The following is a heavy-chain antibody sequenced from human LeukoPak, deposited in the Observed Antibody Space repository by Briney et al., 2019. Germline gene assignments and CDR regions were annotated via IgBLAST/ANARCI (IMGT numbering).Heavy chain of an antibody. CDR2: IYYSGIT. CDR3: ARVRDYQYYYMDV. V-gene: IGHV4-39*01. Sequence: SETLSRTCTVSGGSTSSSSYYWGWIRQPPGKGLEWIGSIYYSGITYYNPSLKSRASISVDTSNDQFSVRLSAVTAADTAVYFCARVRDYQYYYMDVWGKGTTVTVSS. CDR1: GGSTSSSSYY. J-gene: IGHJ6*03. D-gene: IGHD4/OR15-4a*01.